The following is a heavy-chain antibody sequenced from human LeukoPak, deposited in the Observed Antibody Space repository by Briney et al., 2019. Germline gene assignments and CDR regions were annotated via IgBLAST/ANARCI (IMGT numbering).Heavy chain of an antibody. CDR2: ISTYNGNT. D-gene: IGHD3-10*01. CDR3: ARDRRLQWFGEFNIDFDY. J-gene: IGHJ4*02. V-gene: IGHV1-18*01. CDR1: GYTFNSYA. Sequence: ASVKVSCKASGYTFNSYAISWVRQAPGQGFEWMGWISTYNGNTNYVEKFQGRVTMTTDTTTSTAYMELRGLIYDDTAVYYCARDRRLQWFGEFNIDFDYWGQGTLVTVSS.